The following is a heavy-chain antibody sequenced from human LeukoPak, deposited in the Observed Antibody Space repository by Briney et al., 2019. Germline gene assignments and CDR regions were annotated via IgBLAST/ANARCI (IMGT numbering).Heavy chain of an antibody. D-gene: IGHD5-24*01. J-gene: IGHJ4*02. V-gene: IGHV4-30-4*01. CDR3: ARGRGWLQSLPFDY. Sequence: SETLSLTCTVSGGSISSGDYYWSWIRQPPGKGLEWIGYIYYSGSTYYNPSLKSRVTISVDTSKNQFSLKLSSVTAADTAVYYCARGRGWLQSLPFDYWGQGTLVTVSS. CDR1: GGSISSGDYY. CDR2: IYYSGST.